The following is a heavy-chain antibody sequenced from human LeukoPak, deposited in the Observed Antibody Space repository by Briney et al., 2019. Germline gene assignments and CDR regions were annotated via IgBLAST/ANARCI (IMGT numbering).Heavy chain of an antibody. Sequence: GASVKVSCKASGHTFIGYNMHWVRQAPGQGLEWMGWINPNFGGTDYAQRFQGRVTMTRDTSISTVYMELSRLRSDVTAVYYCARVGNSGYDSPQPFDYWGQGTLVTVSS. CDR3: ARVGNSGYDSPQPFDY. CDR2: INPNFGGT. V-gene: IGHV1-2*02. CDR1: GHTFIGYN. J-gene: IGHJ4*02. D-gene: IGHD5-12*01.